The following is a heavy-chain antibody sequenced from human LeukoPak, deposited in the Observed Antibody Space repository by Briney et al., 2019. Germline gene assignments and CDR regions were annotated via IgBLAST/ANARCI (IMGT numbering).Heavy chain of an antibody. J-gene: IGHJ4*02. V-gene: IGHV3-7*01. D-gene: IGHD3-10*01. CDR1: GFTFSSYW. Sequence: GGSLRLSCAASGFTFSSYWMSWVRQAPGKGLGWVANIKQDGSEKYYVDSVKGRFTISRDNAKNSLYLQMNSLRAEDTAVYYCARDMLLWFGEPDYWGQGTLVTVSS. CDR3: ARDMLLWFGEPDY. CDR2: IKQDGSEK.